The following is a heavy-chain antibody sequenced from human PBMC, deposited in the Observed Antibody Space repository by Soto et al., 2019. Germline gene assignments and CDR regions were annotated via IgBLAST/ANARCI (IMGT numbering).Heavy chain of an antibody. Sequence: GGSLRLSCAASGFTVSSNYMSWVRQAPGKGLEWVSVIYGGGNTYYADSVKGRFTIFRDNSKNTLYLQMNSLRAEDTAVYYCARAGRLDLFDYWGQGTLVPVSS. V-gene: IGHV3-53*01. CDR2: IYGGGNT. D-gene: IGHD1-1*01. J-gene: IGHJ4*02. CDR1: GFTVSSNY. CDR3: ARAGRLDLFDY.